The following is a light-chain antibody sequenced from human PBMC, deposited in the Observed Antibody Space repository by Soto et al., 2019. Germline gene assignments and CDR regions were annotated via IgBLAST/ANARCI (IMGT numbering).Light chain of an antibody. CDR3: QQYNIWPPEVT. CDR1: QSVGRN. V-gene: IGKV3-15*01. J-gene: IGKJ3*01. CDR2: GAS. Sequence: EKVMTQSPATLSVSPGERATLSCRASQSVGRNLAWYQQKPGQTPRLLIYGASTRAAGVPVRFSGSGSGTDFNLTISSLQSEDFAVYYCQQYNIWPPEVTFCPGTKVDIK.